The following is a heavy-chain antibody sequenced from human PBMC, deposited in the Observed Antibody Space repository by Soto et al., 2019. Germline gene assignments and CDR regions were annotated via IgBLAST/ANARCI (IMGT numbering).Heavy chain of an antibody. D-gene: IGHD3-16*01. CDR1: GVSISNYY. CDR2: IYYSGST. CDR3: ARLGAQEIDP. V-gene: IGHV4-59*08. Sequence: PSETLSLTCTVSGVSISNYYWTWIRQPPGKGLEWIGYIYYSGSTYYNPSLKSRVTISVDTSKSQFSLKLSSVTAADTAVYYCARLGAQEIDPWGQGTLXXVSS. J-gene: IGHJ5*02.